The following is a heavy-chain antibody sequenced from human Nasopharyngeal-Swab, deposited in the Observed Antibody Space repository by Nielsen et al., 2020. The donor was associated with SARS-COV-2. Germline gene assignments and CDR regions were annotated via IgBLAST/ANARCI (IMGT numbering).Heavy chain of an antibody. D-gene: IGHD3-16*01. V-gene: IGHV3-21*01. CDR1: GFTFSSYS. J-gene: IGHJ4*02. CDR3: ASLGGGLRDN. Sequence: GESLKISCAASGFTFSSYSMNWVRQAPGKGLEWVSSISSSSSYIYYADSVKGRFTISRDNAKNSLYLQMNSLRAEDTAVYYCASLGGGLRDNWGQGTLVTVSS. CDR2: ISSSSSYI.